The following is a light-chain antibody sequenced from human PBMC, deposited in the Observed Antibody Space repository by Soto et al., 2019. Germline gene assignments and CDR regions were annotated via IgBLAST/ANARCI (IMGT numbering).Light chain of an antibody. CDR1: QNIDNN. J-gene: IGKJ4*01. Sequence: EIVMTQSPATLSVSPGDRVTLSCRASQNIDNNLAWYQQRPGQPPRLLIYGASTRANGIPAGFSGSGSGTEFTLTISSLQSEDFAVYCCQQYNNWPPLTFGGGTKVDIK. CDR2: GAS. V-gene: IGKV3D-15*01. CDR3: QQYNNWPPLT.